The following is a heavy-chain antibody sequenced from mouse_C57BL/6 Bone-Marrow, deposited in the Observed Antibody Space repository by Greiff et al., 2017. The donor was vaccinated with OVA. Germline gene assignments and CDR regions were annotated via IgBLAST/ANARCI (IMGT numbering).Heavy chain of an antibody. J-gene: IGHJ2*01. CDR2: IRLKSDNYAT. D-gene: IGHD1-1*01. CDR1: GFTFSNYW. CDR3: TGPLDGSSPPSFDY. Sequence: EVQLVESGGGLVQPGGSMKLSCVASGFTFSNYWMNWVRQSPEKGLEWVAQIRLKSDNYATHYAESVKGRFTISRDDSKSSVYLQMNNLRAEDTGIYYCTGPLDGSSPPSFDYWGQGTTLTVSS. V-gene: IGHV6-3*01.